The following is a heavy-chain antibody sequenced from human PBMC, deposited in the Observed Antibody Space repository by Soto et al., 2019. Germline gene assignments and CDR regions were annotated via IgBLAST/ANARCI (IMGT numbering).Heavy chain of an antibody. D-gene: IGHD4-17*01. CDR3: AREKFTVTTSVGVVYYGMDV. CDR2: IYYSGTT. V-gene: IGHV4-31*03. CDR1: GGSIRSGGYY. J-gene: IGHJ6*02. Sequence: SETLSRSCTVAGGSIRSGGYYLSWLRQHPGKGPAWIGYIYYSGTTYYNPSRKSRVSISVDTSKNQFSLKLSSVTAADTAVYYCAREKFTVTTSVGVVYYGMDVWGQGSTVTVSS.